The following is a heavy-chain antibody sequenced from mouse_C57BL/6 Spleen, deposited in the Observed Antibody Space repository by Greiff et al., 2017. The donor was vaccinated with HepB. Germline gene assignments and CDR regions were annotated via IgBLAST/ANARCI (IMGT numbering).Heavy chain of an antibody. J-gene: IGHJ1*03. V-gene: IGHV1-26*01. Sequence: EVQLQQSGPELVKPGASVKISCKASGYTFTDYYMNWVKQSHGKSLEWIGDINPNNGGTSYNQKFKGKATLTVDKSSSTAYMERRSLTSEDSAVYYCARAFYYYGSSYGYFDVWGTGTTVTVSS. CDR3: ARAFYYYGSSYGYFDV. CDR1: GYTFTDYY. CDR2: INPNNGGT. D-gene: IGHD1-1*01.